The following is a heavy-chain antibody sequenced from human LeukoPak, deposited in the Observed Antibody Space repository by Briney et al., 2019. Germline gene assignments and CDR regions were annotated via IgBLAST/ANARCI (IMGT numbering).Heavy chain of an antibody. Sequence: GGSLRLSCAASGFTFSSYGMHWVRQAPGKGLGWVAVISYDGSNKYYADSVKGRFTISRDNSKNTLYLQMNSLRAEDTAVYYCAKETTVMTATTFDHWGQGTLVTVSS. CDR1: GFTFSSYG. CDR3: AKETTVMTATTFDH. J-gene: IGHJ4*02. V-gene: IGHV3-30*18. D-gene: IGHD2-21*02. CDR2: ISYDGSNK.